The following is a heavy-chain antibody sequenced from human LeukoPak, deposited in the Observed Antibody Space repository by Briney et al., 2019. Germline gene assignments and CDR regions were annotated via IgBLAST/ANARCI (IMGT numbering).Heavy chain of an antibody. V-gene: IGHV3-30*01. Sequence: GGSLRLSCAASGFTFSSYAMHWVRQAPGKGLEWVAVISYDGSNKYYADSVKGRFTISRDNSKNTLYLQMNSLRAEDTAVYYCARVTMELGAFDIWGQGTMVIVSS. CDR1: GFTFSSYA. J-gene: IGHJ3*02. CDR3: ARVTMELGAFDI. CDR2: ISYDGSNK. D-gene: IGHD3-10*01.